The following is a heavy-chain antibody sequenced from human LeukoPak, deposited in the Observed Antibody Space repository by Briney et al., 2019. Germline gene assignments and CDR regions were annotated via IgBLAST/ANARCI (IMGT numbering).Heavy chain of an antibody. J-gene: IGHJ4*02. CDR2: ISAYNGNT. V-gene: IGHV1-18*01. D-gene: IGHD3-3*01. Sequence: ASVKVSCKASGYTFTSYGISWVRQAPGQGLEWMGWISAYNGNTNYAQKLQGRVTMTTDTSTSTAYMELRSLRSDDTAVYYCARATHDFWSGYYLYYFGYWGQGTLVTVSS. CDR3: ARATHDFWSGYYLYYFGY. CDR1: GYTFTSYG.